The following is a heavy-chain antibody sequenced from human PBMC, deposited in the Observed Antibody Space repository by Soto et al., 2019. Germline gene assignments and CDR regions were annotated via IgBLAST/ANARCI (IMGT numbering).Heavy chain of an antibody. CDR1: GFTFGDYA. V-gene: IGHV3-49*03. D-gene: IGHD3-22*01. CDR2: IRSKAYGGTT. J-gene: IGHJ2*01. Sequence: GSLRLSCTASGFTFGDYAMSWFRQAPGKGLEWVGFIRSKAYGGTTEYAASVKGRFTISRDDSKSIAYLQMNSLKTEDTAVYYCTREARGEDSSGYYYTPGEVWYFDLWGRGALVT. CDR3: TREARGEDSSGYYYTPGEVWYFDL.